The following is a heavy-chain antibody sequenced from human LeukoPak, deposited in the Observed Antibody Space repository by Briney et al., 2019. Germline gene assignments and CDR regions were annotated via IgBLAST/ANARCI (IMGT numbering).Heavy chain of an antibody. Sequence: SETLSLTCTVSGASISTDYWSWLRQPAGKGLEWIGRIYNSESTNSNPSLRSRVTVSVDTTKNQFSLKLTSVTAADTGVYHCAKASRAYCSSTYCSLYYFDYWGQGTLVTVSS. CDR1: GASISTDY. CDR3: AKASRAYCSSTYCSLYYFDY. J-gene: IGHJ4*02. D-gene: IGHD2-15*01. CDR2: IYNSEST. V-gene: IGHV4-4*07.